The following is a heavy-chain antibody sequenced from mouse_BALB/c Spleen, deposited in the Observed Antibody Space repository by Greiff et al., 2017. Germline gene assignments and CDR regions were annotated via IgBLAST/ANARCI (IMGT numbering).Heavy chain of an antibody. CDR3: ARDGYYVRDYYAMDY. CDR2: ISCYNGAT. J-gene: IGHJ4*01. D-gene: IGHD2-3*01. Sequence: LVKTGASVKISCTASGYSFTGYYMHWVKQSHEKSLEWIGYISCYNGATSYNQKFKGKATFTVDTSSSTAYMQFHSLTSVDSAVYSGARDGYYVRDYYAMDYWGQGTSVTVSS. CDR1: GYSFTGYY. V-gene: IGHV1S34*01.